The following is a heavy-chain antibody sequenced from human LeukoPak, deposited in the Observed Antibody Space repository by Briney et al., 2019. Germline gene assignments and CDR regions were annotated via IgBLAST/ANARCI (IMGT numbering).Heavy chain of an antibody. CDR3: ASHKVQYDILTGYYPNYFDY. CDR2: IYYSGST. J-gene: IGHJ4*02. Sequence: KPSETLSLTCAVYGGSFSGYYWSWIRQPPGRGLEWIGTIYYSGSTYYNPSLKSRLTISVDTSKNQFSLRLSSVTAADTALYYCASHKVQYDILTGYYPNYFDYWGQGTLVTVSS. CDR1: GGSFSGYY. V-gene: IGHV4-34*01. D-gene: IGHD3-9*01.